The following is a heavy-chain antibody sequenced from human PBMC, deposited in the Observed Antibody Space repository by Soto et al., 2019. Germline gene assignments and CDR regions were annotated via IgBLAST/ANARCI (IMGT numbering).Heavy chain of an antibody. CDR2: IIPIFGTA. V-gene: IGHV1-69*01. CDR1: GGTFSSYA. D-gene: IGHD5-12*01. J-gene: IGHJ6*02. Sequence: QVQLVQSGAEVKKPGSSVKVSCKASGGTFSSYAISWVRQAPGQGLEWMGGIIPIFGTANYAQKFQGRVTITAGESTSTAAMELSSLRSDDTAVYYCARGGQIKWDYYYGMDVWGQGTTVTVSS. CDR3: ARGGQIKWDYYYGMDV.